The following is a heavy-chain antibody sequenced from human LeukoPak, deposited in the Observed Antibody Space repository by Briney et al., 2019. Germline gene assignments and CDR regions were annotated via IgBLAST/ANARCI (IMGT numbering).Heavy chain of an antibody. CDR3: AKDITESGSYDFDY. D-gene: IGHD1-26*01. J-gene: IGHJ4*02. V-gene: IGHV3-23*01. CDR2: ISGSDGST. CDR1: GFTFSNYA. Sequence: PGGSLLLCCAASGFTFSNYAMSWGRQAPGKGREWGSAISGSDGSTNYAASVKGRFTISRDNSKNTVYLQMNSLRPEDTALYHCAKDITESGSYDFDYWGQGILVTVSS.